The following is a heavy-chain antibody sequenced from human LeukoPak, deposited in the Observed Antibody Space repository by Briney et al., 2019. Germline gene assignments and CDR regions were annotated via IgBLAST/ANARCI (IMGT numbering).Heavy chain of an antibody. J-gene: IGHJ4*02. CDR1: GGSFSGYY. D-gene: IGHD2-2*01. V-gene: IGHV4-34*01. Sequence: SETLSLTCAVYGGSFSGYYWSWIRQPPGKGLEWIGEINHSGSTNYNPSLKSRVTISVDTSKNQFSLKLSSVTAADTAVYYCARGYIVVVPAANGWYFDYWGQGTLVTVSS. CDR2: INHSGST. CDR3: ARGYIVVVPAANGWYFDY.